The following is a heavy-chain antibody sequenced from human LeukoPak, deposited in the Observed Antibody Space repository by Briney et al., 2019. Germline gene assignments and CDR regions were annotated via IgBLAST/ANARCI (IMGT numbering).Heavy chain of an antibody. CDR2: ISGSGSST. CDR1: GFTFSNYA. D-gene: IGHD1-26*01. V-gene: IGHV3-23*01. CDR3: AKDSGSYYHPPNWDP. J-gene: IGHJ5*02. Sequence: GGSLRLSCAASGFTFSNYAMTWVRQAPGKGLEWVSGISGSGSSTYYADSVKGRFTLSRDDPKNTLYLQMNNLRAEDTAVYFFAKDSGSYYHPPNWDPWGPGTLSPSP.